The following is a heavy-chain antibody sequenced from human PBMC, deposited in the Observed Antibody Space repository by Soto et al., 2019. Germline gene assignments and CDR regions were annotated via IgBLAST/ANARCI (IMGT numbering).Heavy chain of an antibody. CDR3: ANFYSGSYSTY. D-gene: IGHD1-26*01. Sequence: AGGSLRLSCAASGFTFSSYAMSWVRQAPGKGLEWVSAISGSGGSTYYADSVKGRFTISRDNAKNTVYLQMNSLRAEDTAVYYCANFYSGSYSTYWGQGTLVTVSS. CDR1: GFTFSSYA. V-gene: IGHV3-23*01. J-gene: IGHJ4*02. CDR2: ISGSGGST.